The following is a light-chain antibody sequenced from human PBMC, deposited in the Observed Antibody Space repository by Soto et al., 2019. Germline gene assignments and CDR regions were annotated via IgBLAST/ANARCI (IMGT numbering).Light chain of an antibody. J-gene: IGKJ2*01. Sequence: EIVLTQSPATLSLSPGEGATLSCRASQSVSSSLAWYQQKPGQAPSLLISDASNRATGIPARFSGSGSGTDFTLTISSLEPEEFAVYYCQQRSNWPYTFGQGTKLEIK. CDR2: DAS. CDR3: QQRSNWPYT. CDR1: QSVSSS. V-gene: IGKV3-11*01.